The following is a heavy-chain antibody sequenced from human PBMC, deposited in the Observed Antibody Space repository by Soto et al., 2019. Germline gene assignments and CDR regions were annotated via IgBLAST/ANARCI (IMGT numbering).Heavy chain of an antibody. Sequence: QVQLVQSGAEVKKPGSSVKVSCKASGGTFSSYAISWVRQAPGQGLEWMGGIIPIFGTANYAQKFQGRVTITADESTSTAYMELSSLRSEDTAVYYCARVVDIVLVPAATQYCGMDVWGQGTTVTVSS. J-gene: IGHJ6*02. V-gene: IGHV1-69*12. CDR1: GGTFSSYA. CDR2: IIPIFGTA. CDR3: ARVVDIVLVPAATQYCGMDV. D-gene: IGHD2-2*03.